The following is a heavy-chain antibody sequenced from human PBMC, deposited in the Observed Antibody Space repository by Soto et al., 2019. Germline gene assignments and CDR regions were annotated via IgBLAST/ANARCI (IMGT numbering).Heavy chain of an antibody. D-gene: IGHD3-3*01. V-gene: IGHV3-21*01. CDR3: ARGLEWPNYMDV. CDR1: GFTFSSYS. J-gene: IGHJ6*03. Sequence: EVQLVESGGGLVQPGGSLRLSCAASGFTFSSYSMNWVRQAPGKGLEWVSSISSSSSYINYADSLQGRFTISRDNAKNSLYLQMNSLRAEDTAVYYCARGLEWPNYMDVWGKGTTVTVSS. CDR2: ISSSSSYI.